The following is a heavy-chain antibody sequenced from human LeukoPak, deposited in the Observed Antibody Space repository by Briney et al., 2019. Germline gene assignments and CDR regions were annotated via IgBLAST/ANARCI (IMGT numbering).Heavy chain of an antibody. J-gene: IGHJ3*02. V-gene: IGHV3-20*04. CDR2: INWNGGST. D-gene: IGHD6-19*01. CDR3: AKATSGSGWRTYDAFDM. Sequence: GGSLRLSCAASGFTFDDYGMSWVRQAPGKGLEWVSGINWNGGSTGYADSVKGRFTISRDNAKNSLYLQMKSLRAEDTALYYCAKATSGSGWRTYDAFDMWGLGTMVTVS. CDR1: GFTFDDYG.